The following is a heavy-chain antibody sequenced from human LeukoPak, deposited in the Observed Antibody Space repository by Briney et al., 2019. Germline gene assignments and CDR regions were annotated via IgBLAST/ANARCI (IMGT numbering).Heavy chain of an antibody. J-gene: IGHJ4*02. CDR1: GFTFNNYA. Sequence: PGGSLRLSCAASGFTFNNYAVGWVRQAPGKGLEWVSAISGGGVSTYYADSVKGRFTISRDNSKTTLYLQMNSLRAEDTAEYYCAKNVNGGNWYYFDHWGQGTLVTVSS. CDR2: ISGGGVST. D-gene: IGHD1-20*01. CDR3: AKNVNGGNWYYFDH. V-gene: IGHV3-23*01.